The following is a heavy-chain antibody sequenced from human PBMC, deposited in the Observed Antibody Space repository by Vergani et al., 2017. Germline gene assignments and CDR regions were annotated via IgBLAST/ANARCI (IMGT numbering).Heavy chain of an antibody. Sequence: QVQLVESGGGVVQPGRSLRLSCAASGFTFSRYAMHWVRQAPGKGLEWVAVISYDGSNKYYADSVKGRFTISRDNSKNTLYLQMNSLRAEDTAVYYCARAYNYGSEIYAFDIWGQGTMVTVSS. CDR2: ISYDGSNK. CDR3: ARAYNYGSEIYAFDI. V-gene: IGHV3-30*01. CDR1: GFTFSRYA. D-gene: IGHD3-10*01. J-gene: IGHJ3*02.